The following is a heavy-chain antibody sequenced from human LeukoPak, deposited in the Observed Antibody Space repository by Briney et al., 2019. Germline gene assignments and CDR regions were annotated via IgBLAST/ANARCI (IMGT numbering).Heavy chain of an antibody. CDR2: INPNSGGT. D-gene: IGHD6-19*01. Sequence: ASVKVSCKASGYTFTGYYMHWVRQAPGQGLEWMGWINPNSGGTNYAQKFQGRVTMTRDTSISTAYMELSRLRSDDTAVYYCARRSGWYSGPLYYFDYWGQGTLVTVSS. CDR3: ARRSGWYSGPLYYFDY. J-gene: IGHJ4*02. CDR1: GYTFTGYY. V-gene: IGHV1-2*02.